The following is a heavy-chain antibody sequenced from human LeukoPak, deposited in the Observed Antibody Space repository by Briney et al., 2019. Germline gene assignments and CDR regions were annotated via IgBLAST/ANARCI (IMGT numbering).Heavy chain of an antibody. CDR2: FDPEDGET. J-gene: IGHJ3*02. Sequence: ASVKVSCKVSGYTLTELSMHWVRQAPGKGLEWMGGFDPEDGETIYAQKFQGRVTMTEDTSTDTAYMELSSLRSEDTAVYYCATGGSYSTVDAFDIWGQGIMVIVSS. D-gene: IGHD1-26*01. V-gene: IGHV1-24*01. CDR3: ATGGSYSTVDAFDI. CDR1: GYTLTELS.